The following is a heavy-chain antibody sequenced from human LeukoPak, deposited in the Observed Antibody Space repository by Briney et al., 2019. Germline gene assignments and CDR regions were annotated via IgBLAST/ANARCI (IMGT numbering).Heavy chain of an antibody. CDR1: GGSISSYY. J-gene: IGHJ4*02. Sequence: SETLSLTCTVSGGSISSYYWSWIRQPPGKGLEWIGYIYYSGSTNYNPSLKSRVTISVDTSENQFSLKLSSVTAADTAVYYCARVVVAATPYFDYWGQGTLVTVSS. CDR2: IYYSGST. CDR3: ARVVVAATPYFDY. D-gene: IGHD2-15*01. V-gene: IGHV4-59*01.